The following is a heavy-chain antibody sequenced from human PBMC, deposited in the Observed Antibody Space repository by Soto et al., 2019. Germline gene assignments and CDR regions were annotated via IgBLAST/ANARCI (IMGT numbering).Heavy chain of an antibody. D-gene: IGHD6-13*01. Sequence: SETLSLTCTVSGGSISSSSYYWGWIRQPPGKGLEWIGSIYYSGSTYYNPSLKSRVTISVDTSKNQFSPKLSSVTAADTAVYYCARRSSSSWYEYYFDYWGQGTLVTVSS. J-gene: IGHJ4*02. CDR3: ARRSSSSWYEYYFDY. CDR1: GGSISSSSYY. CDR2: IYYSGST. V-gene: IGHV4-39*01.